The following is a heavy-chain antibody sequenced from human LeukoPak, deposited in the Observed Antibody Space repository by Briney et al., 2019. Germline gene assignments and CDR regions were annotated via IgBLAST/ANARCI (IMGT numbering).Heavy chain of an antibody. CDR1: GGSISSHY. J-gene: IGHJ5*02. CDR3: ARVSDYDFWSGYYTGWFDP. CDR2: IYYSGST. V-gene: IGHV4-59*11. D-gene: IGHD3-3*01. Sequence: SETLSLTCTVSGGSISSHYWSWIRQPPGKGLEWIGYIYYSGSTNYSPSLKSRVTISVDTSKNQFSLKLSSVTAADTAVYYCARVSDYDFWSGYYTGWFDPWGQGTLVTVSS.